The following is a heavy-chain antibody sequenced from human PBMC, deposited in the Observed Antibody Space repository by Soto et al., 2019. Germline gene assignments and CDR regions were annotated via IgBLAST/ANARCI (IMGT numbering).Heavy chain of an antibody. CDR2: IRSKAYGGTT. D-gene: IGHD3-22*01. CDR1: RFTFGDYA. Sequence: GGSLRLSCTASRFTFGDYALSWVRQAPGKGLEWVGFIRSKAYGGTTEYAASVKGRFSISRDDSKSIAYLQMDSLMTEDTAVYYCTRGYDSSGYMDVWGQGTTVTVS. V-gene: IGHV3-49*04. J-gene: IGHJ6*02. CDR3: TRGYDSSGYMDV.